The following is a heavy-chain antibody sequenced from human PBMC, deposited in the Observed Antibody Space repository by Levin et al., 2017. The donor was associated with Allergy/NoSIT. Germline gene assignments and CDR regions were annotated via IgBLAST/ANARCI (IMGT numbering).Heavy chain of an antibody. Sequence: SETLSLTCAISGDSVSSNSAAWNWIRQSPSRGLEWLGRTYYRSKWYNDYAVSVKSRITINPDTSKNQFSLQLSSVTPEDTAVYYCARYTVRVDAFDIWGQGTMVTVSS. CDR1: GDSVSSNSAA. V-gene: IGHV6-1*01. CDR2: TYYRSKWYN. CDR3: ARYTVRVDAFDI. J-gene: IGHJ3*02. D-gene: IGHD4-17*01.